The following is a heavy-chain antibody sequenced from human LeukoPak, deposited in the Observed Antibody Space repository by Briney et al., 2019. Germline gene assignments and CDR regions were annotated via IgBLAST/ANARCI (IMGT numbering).Heavy chain of an antibody. CDR1: GYTFTGYY. Sequence: ASVKVSCKASGYTFTGYYIHWVRQAPGQGLEWMGWINPHSGGTNYAQKFQGGVTMTTDTSTSTAYMELRSLRSDDTAVYYCARALGYYDSSGYYQGWAPFDYWGQGTLVTVSS. D-gene: IGHD3-22*01. J-gene: IGHJ4*02. V-gene: IGHV1-2*02. CDR3: ARALGYYDSSGYYQGWAPFDY. CDR2: INPHSGGT.